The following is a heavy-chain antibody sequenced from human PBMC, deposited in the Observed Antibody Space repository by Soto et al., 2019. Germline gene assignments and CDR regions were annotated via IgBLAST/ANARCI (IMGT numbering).Heavy chain of an antibody. CDR1: GYTFTGYY. J-gene: IGHJ6*02. D-gene: IGHD2-2*01. CDR2: INPNSGGT. V-gene: IGHV1-2*04. CDR3: ARDGSQGGSGIVVVPAAGSFYGMDV. Sequence: GASVKVSCKASGYTFTGYYMHWVRQAPGQGLEWMGWINPNSGGTNYAQKFQGWVTMTRDTSISTAYMELSRLRSDDTAVYYCARDGSQGGSGIVVVPAAGSFYGMDVWGQGTTVTVSS.